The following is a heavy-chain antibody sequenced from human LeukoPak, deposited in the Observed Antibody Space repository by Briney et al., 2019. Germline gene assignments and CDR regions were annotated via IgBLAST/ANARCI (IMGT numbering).Heavy chain of an antibody. V-gene: IGHV1-24*01. CDR1: GHTLSELP. CDR3: ATEVTSIVPDY. D-gene: IGHD2-21*02. J-gene: IGHJ4*02. CDR2: FDPENDER. Sequence: GASVKASCKVSGHTLSELPMYWVRQAPGEGLEWMGGFDPENDERIYAQKFRGRVTMTEDTSTNTAYMELSSLRSDDTAVYYCATEVTSIVPDYWGQGTLVTVSS.